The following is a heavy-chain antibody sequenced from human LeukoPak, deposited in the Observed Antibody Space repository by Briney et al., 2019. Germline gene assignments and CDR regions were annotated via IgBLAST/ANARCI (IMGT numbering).Heavy chain of an antibody. J-gene: IGHJ6*02. V-gene: IGHV4-34*01. D-gene: IGHD5-18*01. CDR2: IYYSGNT. Sequence: SETLSLTCAVYGGSFSGYYWSWIRQPPGKGLEWIGSIYYSGNTYYNPSLKSRLTISVDTSKNQFSLRLSSVTAADTAVYYCARSDTAMVRWDYYYGMDVWGQGTTVTVSS. CDR3: ARSDTAMVRWDYYYGMDV. CDR1: GGSFSGYY.